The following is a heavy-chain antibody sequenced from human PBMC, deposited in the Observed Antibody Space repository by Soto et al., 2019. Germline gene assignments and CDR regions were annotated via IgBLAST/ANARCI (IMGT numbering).Heavy chain of an antibody. J-gene: IGHJ4*02. Sequence: PSETLSLTCTVSGGSISSGDYYWSWIRQPPGKGLEWIGYIYYSGNTYYNPSLKSRVTISVDTSKNQFSLKLSSVTAADTAVYYCARAPIAAAYFDYWGQGTLVTVSS. CDR3: ARAPIAAAYFDY. D-gene: IGHD6-13*01. V-gene: IGHV4-30-4*01. CDR2: IYYSGNT. CDR1: GGSISSGDYY.